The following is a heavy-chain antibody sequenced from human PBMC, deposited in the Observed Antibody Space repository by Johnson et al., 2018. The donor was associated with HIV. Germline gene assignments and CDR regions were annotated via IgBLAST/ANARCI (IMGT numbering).Heavy chain of an antibody. D-gene: IGHD6-6*01. CDR3: ARDGRGEQLVDQGDAFDI. J-gene: IGHJ3*02. Sequence: VHLVESGGGLVQPGRSLRLSCAASGFTFDDFAMHWVRQVPGKGLEWVSGIHWNGGSTAYGDSVKGRFTISRDNAKNSLYLQMNSLRAEDTALYFCARDGRGEQLVDQGDAFDIWGQGTMVTVSS. V-gene: IGHV3-9*01. CDR2: IHWNGGST. CDR1: GFTFDDFA.